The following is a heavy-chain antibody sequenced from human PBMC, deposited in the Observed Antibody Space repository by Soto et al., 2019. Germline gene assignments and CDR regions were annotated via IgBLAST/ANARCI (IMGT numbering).Heavy chain of an antibody. CDR2: IYYSGST. CDR3: ARAEGRGYFDY. V-gene: IGHV4-39*07. Sequence: SETLSLTCTVSGGSISSSSYYWGWIRQPPGKGLEWIGSIYYSGSTYYNPSLKSRVTISVDTSKNQFSLKLSSVTAADTAVYYCARAEGRGYFDYWGQGTLVTVS. CDR1: GGSISSSSYY. D-gene: IGHD3-10*01. J-gene: IGHJ4*02.